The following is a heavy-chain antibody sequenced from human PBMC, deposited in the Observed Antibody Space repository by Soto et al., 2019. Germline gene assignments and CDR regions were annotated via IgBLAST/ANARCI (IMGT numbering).Heavy chain of an antibody. Sequence: QVQLQESGPGLVKPSETLSLPCTVSGGSISSYYWSWIRQPPGEGLECIGYNYYSGSTNYNPSRKSRATISVDPSKNQFSLKLSSVTAADTAVYYCARSEYSGYDPPDYWGQGPLVTVSS. D-gene: IGHD5-12*01. V-gene: IGHV4-59*01. CDR2: NYYSGST. CDR3: ARSEYSGYDPPDY. J-gene: IGHJ4*02. CDR1: GGSISSYY.